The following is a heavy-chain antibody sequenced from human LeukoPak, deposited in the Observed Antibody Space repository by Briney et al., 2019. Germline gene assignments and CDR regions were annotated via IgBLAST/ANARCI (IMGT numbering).Heavy chain of an antibody. CDR3: ARDQMTTVTSPPSEAFDI. D-gene: IGHD4-17*01. CDR1: GGSISSSNW. Sequence: PSETLSLTCAVSGGSISSSNWWSWVRQPPGKGLEWIGEIYHSGSTNYNPSLKSRVTISVDKSKNQFSLKLSSVTAADTAVYYCARDQMTTVTSPPSEAFDIWGQGTMVTVSS. V-gene: IGHV4-4*02. J-gene: IGHJ3*02. CDR2: IYHSGST.